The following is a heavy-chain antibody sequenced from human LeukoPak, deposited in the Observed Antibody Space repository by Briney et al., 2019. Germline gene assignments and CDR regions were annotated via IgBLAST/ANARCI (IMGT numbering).Heavy chain of an antibody. CDR1: GGSISSYY. Sequence: SETLSLTCTVSGGSISSYYWNWVRQTPGKGLEWIGYIYYSGSTNYNPSLKSRVTISVDTSKNQFSLNLTSVTAADTAVYYCARFTPQGYGWGGYNRFDPWGQGTLVTVSS. CDR3: ARFTPQGYGWGGYNRFDP. CDR2: IYYSGST. V-gene: IGHV4-59*01. D-gene: IGHD3-16*01. J-gene: IGHJ5*02.